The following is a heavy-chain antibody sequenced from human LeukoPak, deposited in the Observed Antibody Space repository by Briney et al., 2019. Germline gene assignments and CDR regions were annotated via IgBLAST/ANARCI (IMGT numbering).Heavy chain of an antibody. Sequence: GGSLRLSCAASGFTFSSYWMSWVRQAPGKGLEWVAFTRYDESNKYRADSVKGRFTISRDNSKNTLYLQMNSLRAEDTAAYYCAKAPMWTTLTTYGWFDSWGQGTLVTVSS. CDR1: GFTFSSYW. D-gene: IGHD4-11*01. J-gene: IGHJ5*01. CDR3: AKAPMWTTLTTYGWFDS. V-gene: IGHV3-30*02. CDR2: TRYDESNK.